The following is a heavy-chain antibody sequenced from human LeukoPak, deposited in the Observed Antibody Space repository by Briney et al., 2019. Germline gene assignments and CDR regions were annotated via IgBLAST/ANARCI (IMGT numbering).Heavy chain of an antibody. CDR2: INHSGST. V-gene: IGHV4-34*01. J-gene: IGHJ4*02. CDR3: ASYRYDSSGYYHDY. CDR1: GGSFSGYY. Sequence: SETLSLTCAVYGGSFSGYYWSWIRQPPGKGLEWIGEINHSGSTNYNPSLKSRVTISVDTSKNQFSLKLSSVTAADTAVYYCASYRYDSSGYYHDYWGQGTLVTVSS. D-gene: IGHD3-22*01.